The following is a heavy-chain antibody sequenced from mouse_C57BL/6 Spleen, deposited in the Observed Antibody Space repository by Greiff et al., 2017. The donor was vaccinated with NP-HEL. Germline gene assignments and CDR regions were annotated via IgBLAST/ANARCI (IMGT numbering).Heavy chain of an antibody. Sequence: EVKLQESGPGLVKPSQSLSLTCSVTGYSITSGYYWNWIRQFPGNKLEWMGYISYDGSNNYNPSLKNRISITPDTSKNQFFLKLNSVTTEDTATYYCARRGYDYLFDYWGQGTTLTVSS. D-gene: IGHD2-4*01. CDR3: ARRGYDYLFDY. CDR1: GYSITSGYY. V-gene: IGHV3-6*01. J-gene: IGHJ2*01. CDR2: ISYDGSN.